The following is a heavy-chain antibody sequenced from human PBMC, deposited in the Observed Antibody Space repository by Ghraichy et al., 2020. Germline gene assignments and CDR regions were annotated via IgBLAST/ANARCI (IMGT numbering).Heavy chain of an antibody. J-gene: IGHJ4*02. CDR2: IWYDGSNK. Sequence: GGSLRLSCAASGFTFSSYGMHWVRQAPGKGLEWVAVIWYDGSNKYYADSVKGRFTISRDNSKNTLYLQMNSLRAEDTAVYYCARGAVEYSSSSLDYWGQGTLVTVSS. CDR1: GFTFSSYG. V-gene: IGHV3-33*01. CDR3: ARGAVEYSSSSLDY. D-gene: IGHD6-6*01.